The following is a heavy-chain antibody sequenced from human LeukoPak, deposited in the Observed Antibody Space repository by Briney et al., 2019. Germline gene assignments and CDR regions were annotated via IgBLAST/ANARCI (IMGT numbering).Heavy chain of an antibody. CDR2: ISYDGNNK. CDR1: GFTFSSYA. D-gene: IGHD2-15*01. J-gene: IGHJ6*02. CDR3: ARDYRGSLYYYYGMDV. Sequence: PGGSLRLSCAASGFTFSSYAMHWVRQAPGKGLEWVAVISYDGNNKYYADSVKGRFTISRDNSKNTLYLQMNSLRAEDTAVYYCARDYRGSLYYYYGMDVWGQGTTVTVSS. V-gene: IGHV3-30-3*01.